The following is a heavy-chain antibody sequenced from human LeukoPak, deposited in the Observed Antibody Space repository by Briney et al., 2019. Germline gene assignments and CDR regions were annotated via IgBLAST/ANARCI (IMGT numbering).Heavy chain of an antibody. J-gene: IGHJ4*02. CDR3: VKGASSSPFDS. D-gene: IGHD6-6*01. CDR2: ISGNGGSI. Sequence: PGGSLRLSCAGSGFIFSNYAMSWVRQAPGKGLEWVSSISGNGGSIYYADSVKGRFTISRDSSKNTLFLQMNSLRAEDTAMYYCVKGASSSPFDSWGQGTLVTVSS. CDR1: GFIFSNYA. V-gene: IGHV3-23*01.